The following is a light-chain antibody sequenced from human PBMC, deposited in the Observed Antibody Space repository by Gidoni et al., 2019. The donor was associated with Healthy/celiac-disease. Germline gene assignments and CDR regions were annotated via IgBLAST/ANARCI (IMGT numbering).Light chain of an antibody. CDR3: QQYNNWPRT. Sequence: EIVMTQSPATLSVSPGERATLSCRASQSVSSNLAWYQQKPGQARRRLIYGASTRATGIPARFSGSGSGTEFTLTISSLQSEDFAVYYCQQYNNWPRTFGQGTKLEIK. CDR1: QSVSSN. V-gene: IGKV3-15*01. J-gene: IGKJ2*01. CDR2: GAS.